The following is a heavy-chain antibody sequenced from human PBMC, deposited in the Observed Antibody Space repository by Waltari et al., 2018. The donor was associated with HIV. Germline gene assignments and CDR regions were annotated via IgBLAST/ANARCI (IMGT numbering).Heavy chain of an antibody. D-gene: IGHD6-13*01. CDR1: GSTPTQLS. V-gene: IGHV1-24*01. CDR2: FDPEDGET. Sequence: QVHLVQSGAEMMKPGASVKVSCKVSGSTPTQLSIHWVRQTPGKGLEWMGFFDPEDGETVYVQKLQGRVTMTRDSSTDTFYMQLSSLRSDDTAVYFCASPAPVGAFEIWGQGTMVTVSS. J-gene: IGHJ3*02. CDR3: ASPAPVGAFEI.